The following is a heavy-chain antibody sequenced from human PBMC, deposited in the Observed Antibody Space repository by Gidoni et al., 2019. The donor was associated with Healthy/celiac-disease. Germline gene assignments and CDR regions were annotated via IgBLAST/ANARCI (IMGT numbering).Heavy chain of an antibody. V-gene: IGHV3-21*01. CDR3: ARDSATVTRPFDY. Sequence: EVQLVESGGGLVKPGGSLRLSCAASGFTFSSYSMNWVRQAPGKGLEWVSSISSSSSYIYYADSVKGRFTISRDNAKNSLYLQMNSLRAEDTAVYYCARDSATVTRPFDYWGQGTLVTVSS. CDR1: GFTFSSYS. CDR2: ISSSSSYI. D-gene: IGHD4-17*01. J-gene: IGHJ4*02.